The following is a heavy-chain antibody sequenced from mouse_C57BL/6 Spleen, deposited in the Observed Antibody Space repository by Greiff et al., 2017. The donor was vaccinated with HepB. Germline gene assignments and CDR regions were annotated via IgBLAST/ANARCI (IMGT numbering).Heavy chain of an antibody. Sequence: QVQLQHPGAELVKPGASVKLSCKASGYTFTSYWMHWVKQRPGQGLEWIGMIHPNSGSTNYNEKFKSKATLTVDKSSSTAYMQLSSLTSEDSAVYYCARSGGKGYYAMDYWGQGTSVTVSS. CDR1: GYTFTSYW. V-gene: IGHV1-64*01. CDR2: IHPNSGST. J-gene: IGHJ4*01. D-gene: IGHD2-1*01. CDR3: ARSGGKGYYAMDY.